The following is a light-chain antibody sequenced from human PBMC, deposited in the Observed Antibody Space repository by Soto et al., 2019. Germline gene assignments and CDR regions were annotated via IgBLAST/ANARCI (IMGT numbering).Light chain of an antibody. CDR3: GTWDSSLSADVV. Sequence: QSVLTQPPSVSAAPGQKVTISCSGSSSNIGNNYVSWYQRLPGTAPKLLIYENNKRPSGIPDRFSGSKSGTSATLGITGLQTGDEADYYCGTWDSSLSADVVFGGGTKLTVL. CDR2: ENN. V-gene: IGLV1-51*02. CDR1: SSNIGNNY. J-gene: IGLJ2*01.